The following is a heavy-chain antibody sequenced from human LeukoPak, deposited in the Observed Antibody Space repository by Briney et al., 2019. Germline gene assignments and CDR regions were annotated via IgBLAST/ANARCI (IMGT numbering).Heavy chain of an antibody. CDR3: ASLSAVEDY. Sequence: SETLSLTCTVSGGSISSSSYYWGWIRQPPGKGLEWIGSIYYSGSTYYNPSLKSRVTISVDTSKNQFSLKLSSVTAADTAVYYCASLSAVEDYWGQGTLVTVSS. J-gene: IGHJ4*02. CDR2: IYYSGST. V-gene: IGHV4-39*01. CDR1: GGSISSSSYY.